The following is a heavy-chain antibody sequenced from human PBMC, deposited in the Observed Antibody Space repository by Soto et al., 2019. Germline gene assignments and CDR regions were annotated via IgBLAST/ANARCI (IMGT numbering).Heavy chain of an antibody. D-gene: IGHD5-12*01. J-gene: IGHJ4*02. V-gene: IGHV4-30-2*01. CDR1: GGSISSGGYS. Sequence: QLQLQESGSGLVKPSQTLSLTCAVSGGSISSGGYSWSWIRQPPGKGLEWIGYIYHSGSTYYNPSVKRRVTIAVDRSKNQFSLKLSSVNAADTAVYYCAAGGGLPRYYWGQGTLVTVSS. CDR2: IYHSGST. CDR3: AAGGGLPRYY.